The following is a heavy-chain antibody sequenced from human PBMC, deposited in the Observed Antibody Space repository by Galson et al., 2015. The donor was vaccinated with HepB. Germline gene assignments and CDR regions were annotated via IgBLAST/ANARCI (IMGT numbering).Heavy chain of an antibody. CDR3: ASFRLTGGEGENWFDP. V-gene: IGHV1-8*01. J-gene: IGHJ5*02. CDR1: GYTFTSYD. CDR2: MNPNSGNT. Sequence: SVKVSCKASGYTFTSYDINWVRQATGQGLEWMGWMNPNSGNTGYAQKFQGRVTMTRNTSISTAYMELSSLRSEDTAVYYCASFRLTGGEGENWFDPWGQGTLVTVSS. D-gene: IGHD1-26*01.